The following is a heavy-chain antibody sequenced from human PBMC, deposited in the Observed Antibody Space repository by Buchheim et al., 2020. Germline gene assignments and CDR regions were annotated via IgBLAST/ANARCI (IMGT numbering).Heavy chain of an antibody. CDR3: ARVKNYYDSSGYMGWSFDI. J-gene: IGHJ3*02. V-gene: IGHV3-74*01. CDR2: ISDDRSTI. CDR1: GFTLSSYW. Sequence: EVQLVESGGDLVQPGGSLRLSCAASGFTLSSYWMHWVRQAPGKGLVWVSRISDDRSTITYADSVQGRFTISRDNAKNTLHLQMNSLRAEDTAVYYCARVKNYYDSSGYMGWSFDIWGQGT. D-gene: IGHD3-22*01.